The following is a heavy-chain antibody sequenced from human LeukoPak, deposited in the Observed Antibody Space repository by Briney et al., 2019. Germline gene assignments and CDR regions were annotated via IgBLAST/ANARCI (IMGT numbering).Heavy chain of an antibody. CDR3: VTPSYMDF. CDR1: GFAFSGYN. V-gene: IGHV3-48*01. J-gene: IGHJ6*03. Sequence: GGSLRLSCAASGFAFSGYNMNWVRQAPGKGLEWISYISSAGTTIFYADSVKGRFTISRDNAKDSLYLQMNSLRAEDTAVYYCVTPSYMDFWGKGTTVTVSS. CDR2: ISSAGTTI.